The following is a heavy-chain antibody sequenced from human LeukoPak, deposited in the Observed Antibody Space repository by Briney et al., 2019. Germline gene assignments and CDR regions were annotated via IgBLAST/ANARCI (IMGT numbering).Heavy chain of an antibody. D-gene: IGHD5-18*01. CDR1: GGSISSSSYY. Sequence: PSETLSLTCTVSGGSISSSSYYWGWIRQPPGKGLEWIGSIYYSGSTYYNPSLKSRVTISVDTSKNQFSLKLSSVTAADTAVYYCARHRGVRGYSYGYGPYFDYWGQGTLVTVSS. CDR2: IYYSGST. J-gene: IGHJ4*02. CDR3: ARHRGVRGYSYGYGPYFDY. V-gene: IGHV4-39*01.